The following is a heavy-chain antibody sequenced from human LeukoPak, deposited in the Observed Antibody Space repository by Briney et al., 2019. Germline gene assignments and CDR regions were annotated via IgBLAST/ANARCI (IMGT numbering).Heavy chain of an antibody. J-gene: IGHJ4*02. CDR1: GGSISSYY. CDR2: IYYSGST. D-gene: IGHD2-15*01. V-gene: IGHV4-59*01. Sequence: PSETLSLTCTVSGGSISSYYWSWIRQPPGKGLEWIGYIYYSGSTNYNPSLKSRVTISVDTSKNQFSLKLSSVTAADTAVYYCASGYCSGGSCYSPFDYWGQGTLVTVSS. CDR3: ASGYCSGGSCYSPFDY.